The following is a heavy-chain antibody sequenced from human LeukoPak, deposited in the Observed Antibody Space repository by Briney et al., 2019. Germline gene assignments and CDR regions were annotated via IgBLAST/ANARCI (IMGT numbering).Heavy chain of an antibody. D-gene: IGHD2-21*02. CDR1: GGSISSGDYS. J-gene: IGHJ3*02. CDR3: ARVQHIVVVTASHAFDI. CDR2: IYHSGST. V-gene: IGHV4-30-2*01. Sequence: SQTLSLTCAVSGGSISSGDYSWSWIRQPPGKGLERIGYIYHSGSTYYNPSLKSRVTISVDRSKNQFSLKLSSVTAADTAVYYCARVQHIVVVTASHAFDIWGQGTMVTVSS.